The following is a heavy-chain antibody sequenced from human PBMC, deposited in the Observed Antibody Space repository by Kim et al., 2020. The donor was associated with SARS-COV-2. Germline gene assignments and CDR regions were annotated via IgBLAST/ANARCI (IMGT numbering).Heavy chain of an antibody. CDR3: ASLIDSYYYYYGMDV. Sequence: DSVKGRFTISRDNAKNSLYLQMNSLRAEDTAVYYCASLIDSYYYYYGMDVWGQGTTVTVSS. J-gene: IGHJ6*02. D-gene: IGHD3-22*01. V-gene: IGHV3-7*01.